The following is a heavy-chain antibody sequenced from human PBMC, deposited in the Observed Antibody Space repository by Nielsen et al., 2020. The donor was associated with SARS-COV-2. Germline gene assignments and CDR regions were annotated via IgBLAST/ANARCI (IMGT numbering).Heavy chain of an antibody. CDR3: TTGY. J-gene: IGHJ4*02. Sequence: GESLKISCAASGFTFSSYGMHWVRQAPGKGLEWVGRIKSKTDGGTTDYAAPVKGRFTISRDDSKNTLYLQMNSLKTEDTAVYYCTTGYWGQGTLVTVSS. V-gene: IGHV3-15*01. CDR1: GFTFSSYG. CDR2: IKSKTDGGTT.